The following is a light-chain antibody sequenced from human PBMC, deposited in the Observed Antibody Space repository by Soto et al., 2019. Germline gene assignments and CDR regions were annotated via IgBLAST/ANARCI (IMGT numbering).Light chain of an antibody. V-gene: IGKV3-15*01. CDR1: QSVSSN. Sequence: MVMTQSPATLSVSPGERATLSCGASQSVSSNLAWYQQKPGQAPRLLIYGASTRATGIPARFSGSGSGTEFTITISSLQSEDFAVYYCQQYNNWPPWTFGQGTKVDIK. CDR3: QQYNNWPPWT. CDR2: GAS. J-gene: IGKJ1*01.